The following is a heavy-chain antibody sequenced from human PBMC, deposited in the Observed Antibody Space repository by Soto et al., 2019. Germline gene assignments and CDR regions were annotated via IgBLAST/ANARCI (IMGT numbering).Heavy chain of an antibody. Sequence: VKVSCKASGGSFGKSAINWVRQTPGQGLEWLGGFIPVYRTLNYAQKFQGRVTITADESTGTAYMTLGSLASDDTAVYYCATGVIWPGYFTADYWGEGNWVTVS. V-gene: IGHV1-69*01. CDR2: FIPVYRTL. CDR1: GGSFGKSA. D-gene: IGHD3-3*01. CDR3: ATGVIWPGYFTADY. J-gene: IGHJ4*02.